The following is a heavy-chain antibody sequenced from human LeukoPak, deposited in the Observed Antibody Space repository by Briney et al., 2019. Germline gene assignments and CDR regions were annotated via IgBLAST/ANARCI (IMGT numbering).Heavy chain of an antibody. CDR2: INHRGTT. D-gene: IGHD3-3*01. V-gene: IGHV4-34*01. J-gene: IGHJ5*02. Sequence: SETLSLTCAGYGGSLSGYYWSWIRQPPGKGLEWLGEINHRGTTKYNPFLMSRVAISLDTSNNQFSLRMNSVTAADTAVYYCARLSVSMFGVVRNWFDPWGQGTLVTVSS. CDR3: ARLSVSMFGVVRNWFDP. CDR1: GGSLSGYY.